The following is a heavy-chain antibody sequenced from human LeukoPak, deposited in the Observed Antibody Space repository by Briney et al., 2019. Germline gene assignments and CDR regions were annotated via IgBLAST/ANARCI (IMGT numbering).Heavy chain of an antibody. V-gene: IGHV1-46*01. CDR3: ARDGGDYDFWSGYYGGPFDY. CDR1: GYTFTSYY. Sequence: ASVKVSFKASGYTFTSYYMHWVRQAPGQGLEWMGIINPSGGSTSYAQKFQGRVTMTRDMSTSTVYMELSSLRSEDTAVYYCARDGGDYDFWSGYYGGPFDYWGQGTLVTVSS. CDR2: INPSGGST. D-gene: IGHD3-3*01. J-gene: IGHJ4*02.